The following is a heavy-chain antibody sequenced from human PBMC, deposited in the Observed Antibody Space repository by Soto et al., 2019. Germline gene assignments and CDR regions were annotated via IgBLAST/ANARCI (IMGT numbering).Heavy chain of an antibody. CDR3: AKVIVVIAAAGDYFDH. CDR2: ISGGGGST. V-gene: IGHV3-23*01. D-gene: IGHD2-21*01. Sequence: EVQLLESGGGLVQPGGSLRLSCAASGFTFTNYAMSWVRQAPGKGLEWVSVISGGGGSTYYADSLKGRFTISKDNSKNTLYLQMNSLRAEDTAVYYCAKVIVVIAAAGDYFDHWGQGTLVTVSS. CDR1: GFTFTNYA. J-gene: IGHJ4*02.